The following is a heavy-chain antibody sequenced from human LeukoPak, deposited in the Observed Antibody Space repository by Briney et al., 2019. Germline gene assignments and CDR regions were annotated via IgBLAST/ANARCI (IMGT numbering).Heavy chain of an antibody. CDR2: ISSSGSTI. J-gene: IGHJ6*02. V-gene: IGHV3-48*04. Sequence: GGSLRLSCAASGFTFSSYAMHWVRQAPGKGLEWVSYISSSGSTIYYADSVKGRFTISRDNAKNSLYLQTNSLRAEDTAVYYCARDRAVVTAIRSDYYYYGMDVWGQGTTVTVSS. CDR3: ARDRAVVTAIRSDYYYYGMDV. D-gene: IGHD2-21*02. CDR1: GFTFSSYA.